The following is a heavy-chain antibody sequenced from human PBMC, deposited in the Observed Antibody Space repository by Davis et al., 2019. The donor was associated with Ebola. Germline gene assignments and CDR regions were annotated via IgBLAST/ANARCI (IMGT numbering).Heavy chain of an antibody. V-gene: IGHV1-24*01. CDR3: ARLNIVVVPAAMNWFDP. J-gene: IGHJ5*02. CDR1: GYTLTELS. Sequence: ASVKVSCKVSGYTLTELSMHWVRQAPGKGLEWMGGFDPEDGETIYAQKFQGRVTMTEDTSTDTAYMELSSLRSEDTAVYYCARLNIVVVPAAMNWFDPWGQGTLVTVSS. CDR2: FDPEDGET. D-gene: IGHD2-2*01.